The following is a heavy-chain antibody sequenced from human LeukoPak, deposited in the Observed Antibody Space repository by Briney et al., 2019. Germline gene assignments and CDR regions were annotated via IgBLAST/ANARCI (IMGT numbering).Heavy chain of an antibody. V-gene: IGHV3-23*01. D-gene: IGHD6-19*01. CDR3: AKAQKYTSALEY. J-gene: IGHJ4*02. CDR1: GFTVSSNY. CDR2: ISGNGGNR. Sequence: GESLKISCAASGFTVSSNYMSWVRPAPGKGLEWVSGISGNGGNRYYADSVKGRFTISRDNSKNTLYVQINSLRDEDTAVYYCAKAQKYTSALEYWGQGILVTVSS.